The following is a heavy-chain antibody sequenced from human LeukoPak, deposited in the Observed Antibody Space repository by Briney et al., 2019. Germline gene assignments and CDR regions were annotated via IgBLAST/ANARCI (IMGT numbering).Heavy chain of an antibody. V-gene: IGHV1-2*02. D-gene: IGHD3-9*01. CDR1: GYTLTGYY. CDR3: AREPTLLRYFDWSTHWFDP. Sequence: ASVKVSCKAPGYTLTGYYMHWVRQAPGQRHEWMGWITPNSGGTNYAQKFQGRVTMTRDTSISTAYMELSRLRSDDTAVYYCAREPTLLRYFDWSTHWFDPWGQGTLVTVSS. J-gene: IGHJ5*02. CDR2: ITPNSGGT.